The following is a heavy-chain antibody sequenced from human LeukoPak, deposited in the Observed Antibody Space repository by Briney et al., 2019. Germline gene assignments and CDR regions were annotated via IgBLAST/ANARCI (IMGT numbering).Heavy chain of an antibody. J-gene: IGHJ2*01. CDR2: INSDGSGT. Sequence: GGSLRLSCAASGFTFSSYWMHCVRQAPGKGLVWVSRINSDGSGTNYADSVKGRFTISRDNAKNTLYLQMNSLRAEDTAVYYCARRYCSGGGCDSGWYFDLWGRGTLVTVSS. CDR1: GFTFSSYW. D-gene: IGHD2-15*01. CDR3: ARRYCSGGGCDSGWYFDL. V-gene: IGHV3-74*01.